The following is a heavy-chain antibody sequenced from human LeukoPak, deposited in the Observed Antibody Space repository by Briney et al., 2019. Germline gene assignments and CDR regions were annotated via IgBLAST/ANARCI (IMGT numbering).Heavy chain of an antibody. CDR2: VYPGGNA. Sequence: LETRSLTCTVSGYSISRGYYWGWIRQPPGTGLWWVGSVYPGGNAYYSPSLHSRITISVDSSKNQFPLKLTSVTAADTAVYYCARVHRDMSILPAGVGLEGFDPWGPGSLVTVSS. CDR3: ARVHRDMSILPAGVGLEGFDP. CDR1: GYSISRGYY. D-gene: IGHD6-13*01. V-gene: IGHV4-38-2*02. J-gene: IGHJ5*02.